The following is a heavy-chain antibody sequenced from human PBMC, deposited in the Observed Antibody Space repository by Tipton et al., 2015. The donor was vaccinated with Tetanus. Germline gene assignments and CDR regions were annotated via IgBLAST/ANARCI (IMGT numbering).Heavy chain of an antibody. Sequence: TLSLTCTVAGDSISSGGYYWNWVRQNPGKGLEWLGYIFSGGTTFYSPSLNGRVSMSLDTSKNLFALRLASVTAADTAVYYCARDRHPYRISGAFRGNDALDIWGLGALVTVSS. J-gene: IGHJ3*02. CDR2: IFSGGTT. CDR3: ARDRHPYRISGAFRGNDALDI. D-gene: IGHD1-26*01. V-gene: IGHV4-31*03. CDR1: GDSISSGGYY.